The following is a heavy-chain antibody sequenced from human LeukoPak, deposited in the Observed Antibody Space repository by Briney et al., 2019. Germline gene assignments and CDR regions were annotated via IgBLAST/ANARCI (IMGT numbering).Heavy chain of an antibody. D-gene: IGHD3-16*01. CDR1: GYTFTSYD. CDR3: AREAKMGEDDY. CDR2: MNPNSGDT. V-gene: IGHV1-8*01. Sequence: ASVKVSCKASGYTFTSYDINWVRQATGQGLEWMGWMNPNSGDTGYAQKFQGRVTMTRNTSISTAYMELSSLRSEDMAVYYCAREAKMGEDDYWGQGTLVTVSS. J-gene: IGHJ4*02.